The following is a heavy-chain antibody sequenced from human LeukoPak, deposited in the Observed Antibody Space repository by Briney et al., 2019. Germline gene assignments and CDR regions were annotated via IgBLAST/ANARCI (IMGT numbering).Heavy chain of an antibody. J-gene: IGHJ4*02. CDR1: GFTFSTYA. CDR2: ISSSSSYI. V-gene: IGHV3-21*01. CDR3: ARVAQGYYFDY. Sequence: GGSLRLSCAASGFTFSTYAMNWVRQAPGKGLEWVSSISSSSSYIYYADSVKSRFTISRDNAKNLLYLQMNSLRAEDTAVYYCARVAQGYYFDYWGQGTLVTVSS.